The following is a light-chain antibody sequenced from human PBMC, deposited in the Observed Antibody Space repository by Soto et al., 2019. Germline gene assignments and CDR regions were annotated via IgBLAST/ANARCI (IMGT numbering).Light chain of an antibody. CDR2: DAS. CDR3: QHMRT. CDR1: QNINNW. V-gene: IGKV1-5*01. J-gene: IGKJ1*01. Sequence: ASIGDRVTITCRASQNINNWIAWYQQKPGKASKFLIYDASTLESGVPSRFSGSGFGTEFSLTISSLQPDDFGSYYCQHMRTFGQGTKVDIK.